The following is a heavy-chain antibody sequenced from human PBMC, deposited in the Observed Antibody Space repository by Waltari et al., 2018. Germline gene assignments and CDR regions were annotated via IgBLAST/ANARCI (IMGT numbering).Heavy chain of an antibody. Sequence: QVPLVQSAAEVKKPGASVKLSCKASGYTFTRYHINWLRQATGHRLEWMGLINPNSGNTGYVQKFQGRVTMTRNTSISTAYMELSSLRSEDTAVYYCARGRIVATRHPKIDYWGQGTLVTVSS. CDR3: ARGRIVATRHPKIDY. J-gene: IGHJ4*02. D-gene: IGHD5-12*01. V-gene: IGHV1-8*01. CDR2: INPNSGNT. CDR1: GYTFTRYH.